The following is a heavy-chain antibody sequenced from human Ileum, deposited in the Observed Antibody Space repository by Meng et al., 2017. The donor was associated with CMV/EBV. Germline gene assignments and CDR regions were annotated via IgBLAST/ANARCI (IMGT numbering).Heavy chain of an antibody. J-gene: IGHJ4*02. CDR2: ISPNTGVT. D-gene: IGHD2-2*03. Sequence: SCKASEYTFTGYYLHWVRQAPGQGLEWMGRISPNTGVTMYAQRFQGRITMTTDTSISAATMQLSMLRPDDTAVYYCASGFSSSPFDYWGQGTLVTVSS. V-gene: IGHV1-2*06. CDR3: ASGFSSSPFDY. CDR1: EYTFTGYY.